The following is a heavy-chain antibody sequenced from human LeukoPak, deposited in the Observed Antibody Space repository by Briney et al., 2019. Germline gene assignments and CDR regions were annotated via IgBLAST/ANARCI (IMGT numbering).Heavy chain of an antibody. CDR3: ARGSSYGFSMGY. J-gene: IGHJ4*02. CDR2: ISGYNGNT. D-gene: IGHD5-18*01. V-gene: IGHV1-18*01. CDR1: GYTFTSYG. Sequence: ASVKVSCKASGYTFTSYGINWVRQAPGQGLEWMGWISGYNGNTNYAQKLQDRITMTTDTSTTTAYMELKNLRSDDTAVYYCARGSSYGFSMGYWGQGTLVTVSS.